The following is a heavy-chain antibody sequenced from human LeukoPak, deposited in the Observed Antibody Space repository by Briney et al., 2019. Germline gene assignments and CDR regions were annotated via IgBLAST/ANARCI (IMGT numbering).Heavy chain of an antibody. V-gene: IGHV3-30-3*01. CDR3: ARGGSYSNY. Sequence: PGRSLRLSCAASGFTFSSYAMHWVRQAPGKGLEWVAVISYDGGNKYYADSVKGRFTISRDNSKNTLYLQMNSLRAEDTAVYYCARGGSYSNYWGQGTLVTVSS. J-gene: IGHJ4*02. D-gene: IGHD1-26*01. CDR2: ISYDGGNK. CDR1: GFTFSSYA.